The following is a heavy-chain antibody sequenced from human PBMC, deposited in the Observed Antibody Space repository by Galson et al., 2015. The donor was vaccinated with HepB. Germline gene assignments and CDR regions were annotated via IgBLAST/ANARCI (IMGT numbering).Heavy chain of an antibody. Sequence: SLRLSCAASGFTFRSYGMHWVRQAPGRGLEWVAFILYDGTNKYYADFVKGRFTISRDNSKSTVSLQMNSLRAEDTAKYYCVKDRGGGKQEYYFGMHVWGQGTTVTVSS. J-gene: IGHJ6*02. CDR3: VKDRGGGKQEYYFGMHV. CDR2: ILYDGTNK. CDR1: GFTFRSYG. D-gene: IGHD2-15*01. V-gene: IGHV3-30*02.